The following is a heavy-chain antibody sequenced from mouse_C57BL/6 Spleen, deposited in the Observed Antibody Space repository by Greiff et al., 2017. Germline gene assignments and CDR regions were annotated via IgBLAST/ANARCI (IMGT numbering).Heavy chain of an antibody. J-gene: IGHJ2*01. Sequence: EVKVVESGGGLVQPGGSLSLSCAASGFTFTDYYMSWVRQPPGKALEWLGFIRNKANGYTTEYSASVKGRFTISRDNSQSILYLQMNALRAEDSATYYCARYNHSSGYYFDYWGQGTTLTVSS. D-gene: IGHD3-1*01. CDR3: ARYNHSSGYYFDY. CDR2: IRNKANGYTT. CDR1: GFTFTDYY. V-gene: IGHV7-3*01.